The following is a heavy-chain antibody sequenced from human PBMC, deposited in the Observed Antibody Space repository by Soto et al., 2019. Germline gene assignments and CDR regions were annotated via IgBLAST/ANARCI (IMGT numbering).Heavy chain of an antibody. CDR1: GGPISSYY. J-gene: IGHJ6*03. CDR2: IYYIGSS. D-gene: IGHD2-2*01. Sequence: SETLSLTCTVSGGPISSYYWSWIRQPPGKGLEWIGYIYYIGSSNYNPSLKSRVTISVDKSKNQFTLKLRSVTAADTAVYYCARIDIVVVPAARRYYYYMDVWGKGTTVTVSS. V-gene: IGHV4-59*08. CDR3: ARIDIVVVPAARRYYYYMDV.